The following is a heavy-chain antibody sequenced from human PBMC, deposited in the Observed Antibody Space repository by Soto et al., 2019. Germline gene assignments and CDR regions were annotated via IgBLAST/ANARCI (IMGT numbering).Heavy chain of an antibody. J-gene: IGHJ6*02. CDR3: ARRRYCGYDCYHKHYYGMDV. Sequence: QVQLVQSGAEVKKPGSSVKVSCRASGDTFSSYTVNWVRQAPGRGLEWLGRIIPVLGTTDYAQKFKGRVTITADKATNLVYVELSSLRSEDRAVYYCARRRYCGYDCYHKHYYGMDVWGQGTTVTVAS. V-gene: IGHV1-69*08. D-gene: IGHD2-21*02. CDR2: IIPVLGTT. CDR1: GDTFSSYT.